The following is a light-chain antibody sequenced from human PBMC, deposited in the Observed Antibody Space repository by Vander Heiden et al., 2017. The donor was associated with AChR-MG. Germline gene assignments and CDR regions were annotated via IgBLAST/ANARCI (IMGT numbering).Light chain of an antibody. V-gene: IGLV3-19*01. CDR1: SLRSSY. CDR3: NSRDSSGIHLRV. Sequence: SSELTQHPAVSVALGQTVRITCQGDSLRSSYASWYQQKPGQAPVLVLYGKTNRPSGIPGRFSGSNSGKTASLTITGTQAEDEAEYDGNSRDSSGIHLRVFGGGTQLTVL. CDR2: GKT. J-gene: IGLJ2*01.